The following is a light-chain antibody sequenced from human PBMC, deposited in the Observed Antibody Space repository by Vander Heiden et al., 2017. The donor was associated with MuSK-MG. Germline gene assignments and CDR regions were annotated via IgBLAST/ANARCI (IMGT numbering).Light chain of an antibody. V-gene: IGKV4-1*01. CDR1: QSVLERSDNRNY. CDR3: QQSYSTPPT. J-gene: IGKJ1*01. Sequence: IVLTQSPDSLAVSLGERATINCRSSQSVLERSDNRNYLAWYQQKPGQPPKLLISWASTRKSGVPDRFSGSGSGTDFTLTISSLQAEDVAVYYCQQSYSTPPTFGQGTKVGIK. CDR2: WAS.